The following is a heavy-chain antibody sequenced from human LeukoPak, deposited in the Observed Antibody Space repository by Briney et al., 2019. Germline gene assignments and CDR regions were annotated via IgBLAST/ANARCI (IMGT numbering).Heavy chain of an antibody. V-gene: IGHV4-61*02. CDR2: IYTSGST. Sequence: SETLSLTCTVSGGSISSGDYYWSWIRQPPGKGLEWIGRIYTSGSTNYNPSLKSRVTMSVDTSKNQFSLKLSSVTAADTAVYYCARERGEMATIAFDIWGQGTMVTVSS. CDR3: ARERGEMATIAFDI. J-gene: IGHJ3*02. D-gene: IGHD5-24*01. CDR1: GGSISSGDYY.